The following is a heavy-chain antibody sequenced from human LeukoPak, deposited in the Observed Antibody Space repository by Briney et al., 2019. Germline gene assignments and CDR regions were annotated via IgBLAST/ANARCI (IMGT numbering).Heavy chain of an antibody. Sequence: GASVKVSCKASGYTFTGYYMHRVRQAPGQGLEWMGRINPNSGGTNYAQKFQGRVTMTRDTSISTAYMELSRLRSDDTAVYYCASVKITFGGVIARWLWGQGTMVTVSS. CDR2: INPNSGGT. V-gene: IGHV1-2*06. CDR1: GYTFTGYY. CDR3: ASVKITFGGVIARWL. D-gene: IGHD3-16*02. J-gene: IGHJ3*01.